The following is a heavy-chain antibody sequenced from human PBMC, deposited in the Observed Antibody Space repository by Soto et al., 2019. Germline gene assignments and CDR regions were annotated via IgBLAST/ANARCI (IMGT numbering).Heavy chain of an antibody. J-gene: IGHJ4*02. CDR2: ISYDGSNK. CDR3: ARDNDSSGYPLPGY. D-gene: IGHD3-22*01. V-gene: IGHV3-30-3*01. CDR1: GFTFSSYA. Sequence: PGGSLRLSCAASGFTFSSYAMHWVRQAPGKGLEWVAVISYDGSNKYYADSVKGRFTISRDNSKNTLYLQMNSLRAEDTAVYYSARDNDSSGYPLPGYWGQGTLVTVSS.